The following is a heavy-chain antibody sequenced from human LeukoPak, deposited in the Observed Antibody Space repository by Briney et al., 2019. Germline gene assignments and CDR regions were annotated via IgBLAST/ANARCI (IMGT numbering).Heavy chain of an antibody. Sequence: SETLSLTCTVSGGSISSYYWSWIRQPPGKGLEWIGYIYYSGSANYNPSLKSRVTISVDTSKNQFSLKLSSVTAADTAVYYCARDYNWNVGFDYWGQGTLVTVSS. V-gene: IGHV4-59*01. CDR2: IYYSGSA. CDR1: GGSISSYY. CDR3: ARDYNWNVGFDY. J-gene: IGHJ4*02. D-gene: IGHD1-1*01.